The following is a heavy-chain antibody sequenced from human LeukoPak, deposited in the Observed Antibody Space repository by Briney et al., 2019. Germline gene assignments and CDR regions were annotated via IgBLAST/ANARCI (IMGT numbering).Heavy chain of an antibody. CDR1: GFTFGDYY. Sequence: GGSLRLSCAASGFTFGDYYMTWIRQTPGKGLEWVSYISSSGSVTYNADSVKGRFTISRDNAKNSLYLQMNSLRAEDMALYYCAKGQVGRITLDWFDPWGQGTLVTVSS. J-gene: IGHJ5*02. CDR3: AKGQVGRITLDWFDP. D-gene: IGHD3-10*01. CDR2: ISSSGSVT. V-gene: IGHV3-11*01.